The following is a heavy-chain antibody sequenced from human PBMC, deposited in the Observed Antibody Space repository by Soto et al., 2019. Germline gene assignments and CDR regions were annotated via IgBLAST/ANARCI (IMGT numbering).Heavy chain of an antibody. CDR2: IYYSGST. D-gene: IGHD6-13*01. CDR3: ARHGRAADGKHYYYGMEV. V-gene: IGHV4-59*01. J-gene: IGHJ6*02. CDR1: GGSISSYY. Sequence: SETLSLTCTVSGGSISSYYWSWIRQPPGKGLEWIGYIYYSGSTNYNPSLKSRVTISVDTSKNQFSLKLSSVTAADTAVYYRARHGRAADGKHYYYGMEVWGQGTTVTAP.